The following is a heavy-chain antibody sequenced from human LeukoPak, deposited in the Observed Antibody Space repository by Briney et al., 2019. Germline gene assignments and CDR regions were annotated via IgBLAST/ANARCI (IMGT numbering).Heavy chain of an antibody. CDR2: ISAYNGNT. V-gene: IGHV1-18*01. Sequence: ASVKVSCKASGYTFTSYGISWVRQAPGQGLEWMGWISAYNGNTNYAQKLQGGVTMTTDTSTSTAYMELRSLRSDDTAVYYCARYVGYCSSTSCYTAPWGQGTMVTVSS. D-gene: IGHD2-2*02. CDR1: GYTFTSYG. J-gene: IGHJ3*01. CDR3: ARYVGYCSSTSCYTAP.